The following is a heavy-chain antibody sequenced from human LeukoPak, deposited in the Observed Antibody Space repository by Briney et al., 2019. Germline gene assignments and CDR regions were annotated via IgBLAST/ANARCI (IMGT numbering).Heavy chain of an antibody. Sequence: ASVKVSCKASGYTFTSYGISWARQAPGQGLEWMGWISAYNGNTNYAQKLQGRVTMTTDTSTSTAYMELRSLRSDDTAVYYCARPIGYCSSTSCYHWFDPWGQGTLVTVSS. CDR2: ISAYNGNT. J-gene: IGHJ5*02. CDR1: GYTFTSYG. CDR3: ARPIGYCSSTSCYHWFDP. D-gene: IGHD2-2*01. V-gene: IGHV1-18*01.